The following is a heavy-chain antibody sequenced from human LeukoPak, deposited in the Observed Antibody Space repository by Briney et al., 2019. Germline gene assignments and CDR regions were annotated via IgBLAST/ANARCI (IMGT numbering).Heavy chain of an antibody. V-gene: IGHV3-66*01. CDR1: GFTVSSKY. CDR3: ARESSGWLLLFDY. D-gene: IGHD5-24*01. J-gene: IGHJ4*02. Sequence: GGSLRLSCAASGFTVSSKYMSWVRQAPGKGLEWVSVIYSGGSTYYADSVKGRFTISRDNSKNTVYLQMNSLRAEDTAVYYCARESSGWLLLFDYWGQGTLVTVS. CDR2: IYSGGST.